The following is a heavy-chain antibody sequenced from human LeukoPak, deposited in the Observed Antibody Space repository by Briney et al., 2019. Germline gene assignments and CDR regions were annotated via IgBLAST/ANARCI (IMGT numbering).Heavy chain of an antibody. D-gene: IGHD5-12*01. V-gene: IGHV3-30*02. CDR1: GFTFSSYG. CDR2: IRYDGSNK. CDR3: AKGSGYDVDY. Sequence: PGGSLRLSCAASGFTFSSYGMHWVRQAPGKGLEWVAFIRYDGSNKYYADSVKGRFTISRDNSKNTLYLQMNSLRAEDTAVYYCAKGSGYDVDYWGQGTLVTVSS. J-gene: IGHJ4*02.